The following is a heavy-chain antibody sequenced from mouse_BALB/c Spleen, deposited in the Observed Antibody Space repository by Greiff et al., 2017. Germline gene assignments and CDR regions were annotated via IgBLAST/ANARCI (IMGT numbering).Heavy chain of an antibody. CDR1: GYSITSGYY. D-gene: IGHD2-1*01. CDR3: ARERDYGNYYAMDY. CDR2: ISYDGSN. J-gene: IGHJ4*01. V-gene: IGHV3-6*02. Sequence: EVKLVESGPGLVKPSQSLSLTCSVTGYSITSGYYWNWIRQFPGNKLEWMGYISYDGSNNYNPSLKNRISITRDTSKNQFFLKLNSVTTEDTATYYCARERDYGNYYAMDYWGQGTSVTVSS.